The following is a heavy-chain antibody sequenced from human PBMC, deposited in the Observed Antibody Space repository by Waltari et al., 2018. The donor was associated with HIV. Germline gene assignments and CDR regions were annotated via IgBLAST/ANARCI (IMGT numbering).Heavy chain of an antibody. CDR3: AASLPAAGTGWAIDY. Sequence: QVQLQESGPGLVKPSETLSLTCTVSGGSISSYYWSWIRQPPGKGLEWIGYIYYSGSTNYNPSLKSRVTISVDTSKNQFSLKLSSVTAADTAVYYCAASLPAAGTGWAIDYWGQGTLVTVSS. V-gene: IGHV4-59*01. CDR2: IYYSGST. D-gene: IGHD6-13*01. J-gene: IGHJ4*02. CDR1: GGSISSYY.